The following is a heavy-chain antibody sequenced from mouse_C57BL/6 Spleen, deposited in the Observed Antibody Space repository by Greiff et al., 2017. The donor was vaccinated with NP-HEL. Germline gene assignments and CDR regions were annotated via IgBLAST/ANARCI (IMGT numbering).Heavy chain of an antibody. CDR2: ISDGGSYT. V-gene: IGHV5-4*01. Sequence: EVQVVESGGGLVKPGGSLKLSCAASGFTFSSYAMSWVRQTPEKRLEWVATISDGGSYTYYPDNVKGRFTISRDKAKNNLYLQMSHLKSEDTAMYYCARDDYVGGFAYWGQGTLVTVSA. D-gene: IGHD1-1*02. J-gene: IGHJ3*01. CDR3: ARDDYVGGFAY. CDR1: GFTFSSYA.